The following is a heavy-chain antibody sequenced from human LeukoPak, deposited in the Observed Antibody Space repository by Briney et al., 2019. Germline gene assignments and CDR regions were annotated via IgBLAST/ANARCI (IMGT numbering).Heavy chain of an antibody. CDR3: ATKQWLAPPPDS. Sequence: PGGSLRLSCAVSGFSVNDNYMSWVRQAPGKGLQWVSVMFPDGRTYYADSVKGRFTVSRDNADNTMFLQMNSVRDEDTAVYYCATKQWLAPPPDSWGQGTPVTVSS. CDR2: MFPDGRT. V-gene: IGHV3-53*01. D-gene: IGHD6-19*01. J-gene: IGHJ4*02. CDR1: GFSVNDNY.